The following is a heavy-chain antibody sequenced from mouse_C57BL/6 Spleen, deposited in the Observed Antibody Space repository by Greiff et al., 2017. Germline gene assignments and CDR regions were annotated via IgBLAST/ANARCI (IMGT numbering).Heavy chain of an antibody. CDR3: ARWRGTGTSFDY. V-gene: IGHV1-64*01. CDR1: GYTFTSYW. Sequence: QVHLKQPGAELVKPGASVKLSCKASGYTFTSYWMHWVKQRPGQGLEWIGMIHPNSGSTNYNEKFKSKATLTVDKSSSTAYMQLSSLTSEDSAVYYCARWRGTGTSFDYWGQGTTLTVSS. J-gene: IGHJ2*01. CDR2: IHPNSGST. D-gene: IGHD4-1*01.